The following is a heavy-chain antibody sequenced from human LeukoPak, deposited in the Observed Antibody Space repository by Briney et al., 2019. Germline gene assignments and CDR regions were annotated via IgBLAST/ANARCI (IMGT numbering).Heavy chain of an antibody. CDR3: ANAVFGVVTADY. CDR1: GFTFSSYG. CDR2: IGYDGSNK. D-gene: IGHD3-3*01. V-gene: IGHV3-30*02. Sequence: GGSLRLSCAASGFTFSSYGMHWVRQAPGKGLEWVAFIGYDGSNKYYADSVKGRFTISRDNSKNTLYLQMNSLRAEDTAVYYCANAVFGVVTADYWGQGTLVTVSS. J-gene: IGHJ4*02.